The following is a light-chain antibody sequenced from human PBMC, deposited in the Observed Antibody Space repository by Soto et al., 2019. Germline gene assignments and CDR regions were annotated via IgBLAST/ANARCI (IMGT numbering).Light chain of an antibody. J-gene: IGLJ2*01. CDR1: SSNIGSNT. CDR3: AAWDASLNGRV. V-gene: IGLV1-44*01. Sequence: QSVLTQPPSASGTPGQRVTISCSGSSSNIGSNTVNWYQQLPGTAPKLLIYSNNQRPSGVPDRFSGSKSGPSASLAITGLQSEDEADYYCAAWDASLNGRVFGGGTKLTVL. CDR2: SNN.